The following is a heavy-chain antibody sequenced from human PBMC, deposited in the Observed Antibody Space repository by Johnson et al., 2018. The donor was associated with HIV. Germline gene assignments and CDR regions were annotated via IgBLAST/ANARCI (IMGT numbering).Heavy chain of an antibody. V-gene: IGHV3-20*04. J-gene: IGHJ3*02. CDR3: ARELTYYYGSGSYPSGLDAFDI. CDR1: GFTFDDYG. CDR2: ITWNGGSS. Sequence: VQLVESGGGVVRPGGSLRLSCAASGFTFDDYGMSWVRQAPGKGLEWVSGITWNGGSSTYADSVKGRFTISRDNAKDSLYLQMNSLRAEYTALYYCARELTYYYGSGSYPSGLDAFDIWGQGTMVTVCS. D-gene: IGHD3-10*01.